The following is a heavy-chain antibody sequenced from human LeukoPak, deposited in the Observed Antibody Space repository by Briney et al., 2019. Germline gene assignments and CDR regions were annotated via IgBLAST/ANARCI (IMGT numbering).Heavy chain of an antibody. CDR3: ARRSGVAVAGAFDY. CDR1: GGSISSSSYY. CDR2: IYYSGST. D-gene: IGHD6-19*01. V-gene: IGHV4-39*01. Sequence: NPSETLSLTCTVSGGSISSSSYYWGWIRQPPGKGLEWIGSIYYSGSTYYNPSLKSRVTISVDTSKNQFSLKLSSVTAADTAVYFCARRSGVAVAGAFDYWGQGTLVTVSS. J-gene: IGHJ4*02.